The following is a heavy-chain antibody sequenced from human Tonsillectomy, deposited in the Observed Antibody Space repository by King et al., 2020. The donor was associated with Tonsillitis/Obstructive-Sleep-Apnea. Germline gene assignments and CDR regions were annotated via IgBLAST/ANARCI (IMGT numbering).Heavy chain of an antibody. D-gene: IGHD2-2*01. CDR2: IWYDGSNK. V-gene: IGHV3-33*01. Sequence: VQLVESGGGVVQPGRSLRLSCVASGFSFSSYGMHWVRQAPGKGLEWVAVIWYDGSNKYNADSVKGRFTISRDNSKNTLYLQMNSLRAEDTAVYYCAGDGADIVVVPAAESRFYYYYMDVWGEGTTVTVSS. CDR3: AGDGADIVVVPAAESRFYYYYMDV. CDR1: GFSFSSYG. J-gene: IGHJ6*03.